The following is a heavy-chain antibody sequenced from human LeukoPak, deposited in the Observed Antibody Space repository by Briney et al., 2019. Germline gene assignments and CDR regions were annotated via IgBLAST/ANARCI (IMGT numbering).Heavy chain of an antibody. CDR1: VGSISSGDYY. Sequence: SETLSLTCTVSVGSISSGDYYWSWIRQPPGKGLEWIGYIYYSGSTYYNPSLKSRVTISVDTSKNQFSLKLSSVTAADTAVYYCARRVGDYGIWWFDPWGQGTLVTVSS. V-gene: IGHV4-30-4*08. J-gene: IGHJ5*02. D-gene: IGHD4-17*01. CDR2: IYYSGST. CDR3: ARRVGDYGIWWFDP.